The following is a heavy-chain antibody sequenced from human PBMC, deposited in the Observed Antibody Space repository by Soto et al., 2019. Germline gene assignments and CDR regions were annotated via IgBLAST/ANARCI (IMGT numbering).Heavy chain of an antibody. D-gene: IGHD3-3*01. CDR3: AREVTIFGVVIQFSPPYGMDV. J-gene: IGHJ6*02. CDR2: IIPIFGTA. CDR1: GGTFSSYS. Sequence: SLKVSCKASGGTFSSYSISWVRQAPGQGLEWMGGIIPIFGTANYAQKFQGRVTITADESTSTAYMELSSLRSEDTAVYYCAREVTIFGVVIQFSPPYGMDVWGQGTTVTVSS. V-gene: IGHV1-69*13.